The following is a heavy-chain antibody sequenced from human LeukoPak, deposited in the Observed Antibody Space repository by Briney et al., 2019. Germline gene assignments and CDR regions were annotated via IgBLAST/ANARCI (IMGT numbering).Heavy chain of an antibody. CDR3: ARISSSNWYNERGAFDV. J-gene: IGHJ3*01. V-gene: IGHV4-4*07. Sequence: SENLSLTCTVSGGSISSYYWSWIRQPAGKGLEWIGRIYTSGSTNYSPSLKSRVTISVDTSKNQFSLKLRSVTAADTAVYYCARISSSNWYNERGAFDVWGQGTVVTVYS. CDR1: GGSISSYY. D-gene: IGHD6-13*01. CDR2: IYTSGST.